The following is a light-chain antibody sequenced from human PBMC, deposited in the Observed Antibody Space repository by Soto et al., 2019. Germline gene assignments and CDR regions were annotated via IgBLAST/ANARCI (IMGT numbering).Light chain of an antibody. CDR3: VLYMGGGNWV. CDR2: NTN. V-gene: IGLV8-61*01. CDR1: SGSVSTNYY. Sequence: QAVLTQEPSFSVSPGGTVTLTCGLTSGSVSTNYYPSWYQQTPGQAPRTLIYNTNTRSSGVPDRFSGSILGNKAALTITGAQAHDESDYFCVLYMGGGNWVFGGGTKLTVL. J-gene: IGLJ3*02.